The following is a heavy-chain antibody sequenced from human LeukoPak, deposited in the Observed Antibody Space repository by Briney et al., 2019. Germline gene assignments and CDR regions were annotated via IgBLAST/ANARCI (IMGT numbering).Heavy chain of an antibody. J-gene: IGHJ6*02. Sequence: GGSLRLSCAASGFTFSSYSMNWVRQAPGNGLESLSSISSSSSYIYYADSVKGRFTISRDNAKNSLYLQMNSLRAEDTAVYYCARELATPFNYYGMDVWGQGTTVTVSS. V-gene: IGHV3-21*01. CDR1: GFTFSSYS. CDR2: ISSSSSYI. D-gene: IGHD3-3*02. CDR3: ARELATPFNYYGMDV.